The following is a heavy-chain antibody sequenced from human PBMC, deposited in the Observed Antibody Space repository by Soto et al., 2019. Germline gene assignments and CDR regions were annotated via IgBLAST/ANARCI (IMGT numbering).Heavy chain of an antibody. Sequence: ASVKVSCKASGYTFTSYGISWVRQAPGQGLEWMGWISAYNGNTNYAQKLQGRVTMTTDTSTSTAYMELRSLRSDDTAVYYCAMARRDSIAARYYYYYMDVWGKGTTFTVS. J-gene: IGHJ6*03. D-gene: IGHD6-6*01. CDR3: AMARRDSIAARYYYYYMDV. CDR1: GYTFTSYG. CDR2: ISAYNGNT. V-gene: IGHV1-18*01.